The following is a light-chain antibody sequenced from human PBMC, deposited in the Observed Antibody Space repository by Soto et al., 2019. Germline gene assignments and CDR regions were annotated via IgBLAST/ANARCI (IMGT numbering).Light chain of an antibody. CDR2: EVS. Sequence: QSVLTQPASVSGSPGQSITISCTGTRSDVGGYNYVSWYQQHPGKAPKLIIYEVSYRPSGISNRFSGSKSGNTASLTISGLQAEDEADYYCLSYDTSIFVFGSGTKVTVL. CDR3: LSYDTSIFV. V-gene: IGLV2-14*01. CDR1: RSDVGGYNY. J-gene: IGLJ1*01.